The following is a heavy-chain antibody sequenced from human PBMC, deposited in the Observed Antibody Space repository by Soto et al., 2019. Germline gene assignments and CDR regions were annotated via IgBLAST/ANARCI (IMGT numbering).Heavy chain of an antibody. V-gene: IGHV1-69*13. D-gene: IGHD3-10*01. CDR2: IIPIFGTA. CDR1: GGTFSSYT. Sequence: SVKVSCKASGGTFSSYTISWVRQAPGQGLEWMGGIIPIFGTANYAQKFQGRVTITADESTSTAYMELSSLRSEDTAVYYCARPRKIYGSGSYYNLEYYGMDVWGQGTTVTVSS. CDR3: ARPRKIYGSGSYYNLEYYGMDV. J-gene: IGHJ6*02.